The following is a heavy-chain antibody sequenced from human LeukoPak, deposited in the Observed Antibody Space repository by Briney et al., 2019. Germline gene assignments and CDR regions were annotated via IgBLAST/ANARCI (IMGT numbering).Heavy chain of an antibody. CDR1: GYTFTSRA. Sequence: ASVKVSCKTSGYTFTSRALHWVRLAPGPRLEWMGWINTGNGNTKYSQKFQDRVTITRDPSASTADMELSSLRSEDTAAYYCARDRSAWRFYYFDYWGQGTPVTVSS. J-gene: IGHJ4*02. V-gene: IGHV1-3*04. D-gene: IGHD3-3*01. CDR3: ARDRSAWRFYYFDY. CDR2: INTGNGNT.